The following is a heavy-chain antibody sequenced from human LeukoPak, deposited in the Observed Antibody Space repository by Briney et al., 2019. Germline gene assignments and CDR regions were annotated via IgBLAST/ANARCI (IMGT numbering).Heavy chain of an antibody. D-gene: IGHD3-22*01. J-gene: IGHJ4*02. CDR2: IYTSGST. V-gene: IGHV4-4*07. CDR1: GGSISSYY. Sequence: SETLSLTCTVFGGSISSYYWSLIRQPAGKGLEWIGRIYTSGSTNYNPSLKSRVTMSVDTSKNQFSLKLRSVTAADTAVYYCARELYYYDSSGYYPDYWGQGTLVTVSS. CDR3: ARELYYYDSSGYYPDY.